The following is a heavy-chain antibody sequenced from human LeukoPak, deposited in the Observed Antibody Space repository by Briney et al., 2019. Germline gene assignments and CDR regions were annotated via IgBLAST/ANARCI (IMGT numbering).Heavy chain of an antibody. J-gene: IGHJ4*02. CDR1: GFTFTSSA. CDR3: AARARTYNSSGYYY. CDR2: IVVGSGNT. D-gene: IGHD3-22*01. Sequence: SVKVSCKASGFTFTSSAVQWVRQARGQRLEWIGWIVVGSGNTNYAQKLQERVTITRDMSTSTAYMELSSLRSEDTAVYYCAARARTYNSSGYYYWGQGTLVTVSS. V-gene: IGHV1-58*01.